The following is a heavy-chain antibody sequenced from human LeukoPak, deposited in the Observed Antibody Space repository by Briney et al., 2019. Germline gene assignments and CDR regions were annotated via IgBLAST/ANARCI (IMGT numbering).Heavy chain of an antibody. CDR2: ISSSSSYI. CDR1: GGSISSYY. D-gene: IGHD2-8*02. V-gene: IGHV3-21*01. CDR3: ARDRRSDGDFDY. J-gene: IGHJ4*02. Sequence: PSETLSLTCTVSGGSISSYYWSWIRQPPGKGLEWVSSISSSSSYIYYADSVKGRFTISRDNAKNSLYLQMNSLRAEDTAVYYCARDRRSDGDFDYWGQGTLVTVSS.